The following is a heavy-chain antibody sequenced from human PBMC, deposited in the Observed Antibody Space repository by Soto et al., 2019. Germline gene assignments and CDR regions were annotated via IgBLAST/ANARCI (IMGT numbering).Heavy chain of an antibody. D-gene: IGHD4-17*01. Sequence: EVQLVESGGGLVQPGESLRLSCVASGFTFSYYWMHWVRQGPGKGLVWVSRIHSDGSSTTYADSVKGRFTISRDNAKNTLYLQMNSLRAEDTAVYYCARGDGGAFDIWGQGTVVTVSS. J-gene: IGHJ3*02. V-gene: IGHV3-74*01. CDR3: ARGDGGAFDI. CDR2: IHSDGSST. CDR1: GFTFSYYW.